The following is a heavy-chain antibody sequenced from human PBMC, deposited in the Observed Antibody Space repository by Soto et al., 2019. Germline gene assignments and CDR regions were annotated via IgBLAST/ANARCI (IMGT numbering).Heavy chain of an antibody. J-gene: IGHJ5*02. V-gene: IGHV4-59*01. CDR2: IYYSGNT. CDR3: ARGGWVLDP. CDR1: GGSISNYY. D-gene: IGHD6-19*01. Sequence: QVQLQESGPGLVKPSETLSLTCTVSGGSISNYYGSWIRQPPGKGLEWIGYIYYSGNTNYNPSLKSRVTISVDTSKSQFSLKLSSMTAADTAIYYCARGGWVLDPWGQGTLVTVSS.